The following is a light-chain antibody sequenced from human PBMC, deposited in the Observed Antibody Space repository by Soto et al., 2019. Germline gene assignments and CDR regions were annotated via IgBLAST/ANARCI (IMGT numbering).Light chain of an antibody. CDR1: SSDIGTYNF. J-gene: IGLJ3*02. CDR2: EVS. V-gene: IGLV2-14*01. CDR3: RSYTSSNTWV. Sequence: QSALTQPASVSASPGQSITISCTGTSSDIGTYNFVSWYQQHPGKAPKLMIFEVSNRPSWVPNRFSGSKSGNTASLTVSALQAEDEADYYCRSYTSSNTWVFGGGTKLTVL.